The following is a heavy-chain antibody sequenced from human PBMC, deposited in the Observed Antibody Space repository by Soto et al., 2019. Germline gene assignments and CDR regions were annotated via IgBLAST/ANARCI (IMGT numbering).Heavy chain of an antibody. Sequence: GGSLRLSCAASGFTFSSYGMRWVRQAPGKGLEWVAVISCDGSNKYYADSVKGRFTISRDNSKNTLYLQMNSLRAEDRAVYYYTTDLRYGGYDADYYYYGMDVWGQGTTVTVSS. CDR1: GFTFSSYG. J-gene: IGHJ6*02. D-gene: IGHD5-12*01. CDR2: ISCDGSNK. CDR3: TTDLRYGGYDADYYYYGMDV. V-gene: IGHV3-30*03.